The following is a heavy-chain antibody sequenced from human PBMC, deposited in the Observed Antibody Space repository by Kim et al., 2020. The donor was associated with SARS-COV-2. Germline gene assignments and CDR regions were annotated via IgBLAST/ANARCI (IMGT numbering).Heavy chain of an antibody. Sequence: ASVKVSCKASGYTFTSYDINWVRQATGQGLEWMGWMNPNSGNTGYAQKFQGRVTMTRNTSISTAYMELSSLRSEDTAVYYCARGRGYDILTGYYWRPSDYFDYWGQGTLVTVSS. CDR1: GYTFTSYD. CDR2: MNPNSGNT. V-gene: IGHV1-8*01. CDR3: ARGRGYDILTGYYWRPSDYFDY. J-gene: IGHJ4*02. D-gene: IGHD3-9*01.